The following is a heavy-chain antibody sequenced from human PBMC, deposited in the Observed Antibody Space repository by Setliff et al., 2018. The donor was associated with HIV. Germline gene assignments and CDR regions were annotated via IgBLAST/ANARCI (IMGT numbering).Heavy chain of an antibody. D-gene: IGHD2-15*01. CDR3: AREPIYCSGGSCYSGLGWFDP. CDR1: GFSFSDYW. J-gene: IGHJ5*02. CDR2: INSDDTIT. V-gene: IGHV3-74*01. Sequence: GESLKISCAASGFSFSDYWMHWVRKVPGKGLLWVARINSDDTITNYADSVKGRFTISRDNAKNTLYLQMNSLRAEDTAVYYCAREPIYCSGGSCYSGLGWFDPWGQGTLVTVSS.